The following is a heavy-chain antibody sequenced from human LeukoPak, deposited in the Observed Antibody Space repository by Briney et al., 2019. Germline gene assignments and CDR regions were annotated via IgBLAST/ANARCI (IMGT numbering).Heavy chain of an antibody. J-gene: IGHJ6*02. CDR1: GFTFSNYA. Sequence: GASLRLSCAASGFTFSNYAMTWVRQAPGKGLEWVSAISGSGGSTYYADSVKGRFTISRDNSKNTLYLQMNSLRAEDTAVYYCAKAGDFWSGYYYYYYGVDVWGQGTTVTVSS. CDR2: ISGSGGST. CDR3: AKAGDFWSGYYYYYYGVDV. V-gene: IGHV3-23*01. D-gene: IGHD3-3*01.